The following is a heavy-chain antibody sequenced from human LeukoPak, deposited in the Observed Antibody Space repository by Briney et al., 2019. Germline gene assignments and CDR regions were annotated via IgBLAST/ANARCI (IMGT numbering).Heavy chain of an antibody. Sequence: ASVKVSSKASGYTSISYYMHWVRHAPGQGLERMGIINPSGGSTSYAQKLQGRVRMTRDTSTSTVYMELSSLRSEDTAMYYCAREGSWGTDAFDIWGQGTMVTVSS. CDR3: AREGSWGTDAFDI. V-gene: IGHV1-46*04. CDR2: INPSGGST. CDR1: GYTSISYY. D-gene: IGHD3-10*01. J-gene: IGHJ3*02.